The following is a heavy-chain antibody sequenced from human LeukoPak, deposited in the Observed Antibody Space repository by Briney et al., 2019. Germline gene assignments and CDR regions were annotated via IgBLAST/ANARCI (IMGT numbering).Heavy chain of an antibody. Sequence: SVKVSCKDSGGTFSSYAISCVRQAPGQVLEWMGRIIPNFGTANYAQKFQGTVTITGDESTSTAYMELSSLRSENTALYYSAGPRTIFGVFYFDYWGQGTLVNVAS. J-gene: IGHJ4*02. CDR2: IIPNFGTA. D-gene: IGHD3-3*01. CDR1: GGTFSSYA. CDR3: AGPRTIFGVFYFDY. V-gene: IGHV1-69*01.